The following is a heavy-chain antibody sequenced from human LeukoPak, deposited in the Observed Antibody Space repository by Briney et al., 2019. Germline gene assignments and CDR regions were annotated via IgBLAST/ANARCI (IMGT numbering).Heavy chain of an antibody. CDR2: IKQEGSEK. D-gene: IGHD4-17*01. Sequence: GGSLRLSCAASGFTLSSYWMSWVRQAPGEGLEWVANIKQEGSEKYYVDSVKGRFTISRDNAKNSLYLQMNSLRAEDTAVYYWARTYGDYPEFNWYFDLGGRGTLVTVSS. J-gene: IGHJ2*01. V-gene: IGHV3-7*01. CDR3: ARTYGDYPEFNWYFDL. CDR1: GFTLSSYW.